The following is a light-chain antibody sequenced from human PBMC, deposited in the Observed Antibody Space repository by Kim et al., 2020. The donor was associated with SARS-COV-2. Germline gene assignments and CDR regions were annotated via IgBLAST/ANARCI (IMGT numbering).Light chain of an antibody. CDR2: GKN. J-gene: IGLJ2*01. Sequence: ALGQTVRITSQGDSLRSYYATWYQQKPGQAPLLVIYGKNNRPAGIPDRFSGSSSGSTASLTITGAQAEDEDDYYCNSRDNSDNHVLFGGGTQLTVL. CDR3: NSRDNSDNHVL. V-gene: IGLV3-19*01. CDR1: SLRSYY.